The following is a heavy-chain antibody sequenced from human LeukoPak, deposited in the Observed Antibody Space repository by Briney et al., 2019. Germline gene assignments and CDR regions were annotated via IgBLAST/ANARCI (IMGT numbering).Heavy chain of an antibody. CDR1: GGTFSSCA. Sequence: ASVKVSCKASGGTFSSCAISWVRQAPGQGLEWMGGIIPIFGTANYAQKFQGRVTITADESTSTAYMELSSLRSEDTAVYYCARDPPGVPAAAYYYYGMDVWGKGTTVTVSS. V-gene: IGHV1-69*13. D-gene: IGHD2-2*01. CDR2: IIPIFGTA. J-gene: IGHJ6*04. CDR3: ARDPPGVPAAAYYYYGMDV.